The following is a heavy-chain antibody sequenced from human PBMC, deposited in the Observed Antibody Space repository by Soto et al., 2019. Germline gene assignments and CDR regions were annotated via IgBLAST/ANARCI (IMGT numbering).Heavy chain of an antibody. CDR1: GFTFSSYA. J-gene: IGHJ4*02. CDR2: ISGSGGST. CDR3: AKDQSSLAVAGKYGFDY. D-gene: IGHD6-19*01. Sequence: PGGSLRLSSAASGFTFSSYAMSWVRQAPGKGLEWVSAISGSGGSTYYADSVKGRFTISRDNSNNTLYLQMNSLRAEDTAVYYCAKDQSSLAVAGKYGFDYWGQGTLVTVSS. V-gene: IGHV3-23*01.